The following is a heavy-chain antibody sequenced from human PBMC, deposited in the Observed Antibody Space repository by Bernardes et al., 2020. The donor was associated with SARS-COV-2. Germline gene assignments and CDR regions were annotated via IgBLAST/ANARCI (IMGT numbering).Heavy chain of an antibody. J-gene: IGHJ3*01. CDR3: AREIYGVGHDKIDL. D-gene: IGHD2-8*01. V-gene: IGHV1-18*04. Sequence: ASVKVSCKASHDTFSGYISTWLRQPPGQGLEWMGWVTSDEGNTEYAPKFQGRVTMTTDTSTSTTYMELRSLRSDDTGVYYCAREIYGVGHDKIDLWGQGTMVTVSS. CDR2: VTSDEGNT. CDR1: HDTFSGYI.